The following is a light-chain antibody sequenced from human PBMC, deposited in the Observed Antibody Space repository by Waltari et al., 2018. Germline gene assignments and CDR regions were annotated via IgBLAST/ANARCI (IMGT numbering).Light chain of an antibody. CDR1: SSNIGSNS. CDR3: AVWDDNLCGVV. CDR2: RNF. V-gene: IGLV1-47*01. Sequence: QSVLTQPPSASGAPGQRVTISCSGSSSNIGSNSVYWYQQFPGTAPRLLIYRNFQGPSGVPERFSGSKSGTSASLAISGLRSEDEADYYCAVWDDNLCGVVFGGGTKLTVL. J-gene: IGLJ2*01.